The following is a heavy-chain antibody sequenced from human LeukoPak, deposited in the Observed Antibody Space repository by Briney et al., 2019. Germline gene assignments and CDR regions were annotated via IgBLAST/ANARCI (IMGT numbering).Heavy chain of an antibody. CDR2: VYNSGST. Sequence: PSETLSLTCIVSGGSISRGSYYWNWIRQPAGKGLGWMGRVYNSGSTNYNPSLKSRVTISTDMSKNQFSLKLSSVTAADTAVYYCARQTFGALYFDSWGQGTLVTVSS. CDR3: ARQTFGALYFDS. D-gene: IGHD3-10*01. CDR1: GGSISRGSYY. J-gene: IGHJ4*02. V-gene: IGHV4-61*02.